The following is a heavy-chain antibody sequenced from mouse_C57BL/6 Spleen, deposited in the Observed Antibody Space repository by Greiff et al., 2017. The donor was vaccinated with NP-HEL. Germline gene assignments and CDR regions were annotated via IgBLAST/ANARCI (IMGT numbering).Heavy chain of an antibody. CDR2: IRNKANGYTT. V-gene: IGHV7-3*01. J-gene: IGHJ1*03. Sequence: EVKLMESGGGLVQPGGSLSLSCAASGFTFTDYYMSWVRQPPGKALEWLGFIRNKANGYTTEYSASVKGRFTISRDNSQSILYLQMNALRAEDSATYYCARYSNPCWYFDVWGTGTTVTVSS. CDR1: GFTFTDYY. CDR3: ARYSNPCWYFDV. D-gene: IGHD2-1*01.